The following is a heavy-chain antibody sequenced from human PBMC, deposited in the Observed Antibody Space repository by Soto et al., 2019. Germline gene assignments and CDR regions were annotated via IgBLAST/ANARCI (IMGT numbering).Heavy chain of an antibody. V-gene: IGHV3-73*01. CDR1: GFTFSGSA. CDR3: TRRVPAALNYYGMDV. Sequence: PGGSLRLSCAASGFTFSGSAMHWVRQASGKGLEWVGRIRSKANSYATAYAASVKGRFTISRDDSKNTAYLQMNSLKTEDTAVYYCTRRVPAALNYYGMDVWGQGTTVTVSS. CDR2: IRSKANSYAT. J-gene: IGHJ6*02. D-gene: IGHD2-2*01.